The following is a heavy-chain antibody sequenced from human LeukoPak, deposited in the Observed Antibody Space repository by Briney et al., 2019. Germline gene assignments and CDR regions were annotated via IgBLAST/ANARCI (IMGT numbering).Heavy chain of an antibody. J-gene: IGHJ3*02. V-gene: IGHV3-23*01. CDR2: ISGTADKT. Sequence: GGSLRLSCAASGFTFTNYVMNWVRQAPGKGLEWVSSISGTADKTYDADSVKGRFTISRDNSKNTLSLQMNSLRVEDTAIYYCARTGGSRGWGAFDIWGQGTIVTVSS. D-gene: IGHD6-19*01. CDR1: GFTFTNYV. CDR3: ARTGGSRGWGAFDI.